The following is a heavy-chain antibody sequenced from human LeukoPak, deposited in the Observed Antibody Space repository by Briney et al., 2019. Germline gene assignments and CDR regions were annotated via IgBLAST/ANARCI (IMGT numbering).Heavy chain of an antibody. D-gene: IGHD2-21*01. CDR2: IYSGGST. Sequence: GGSLRLSCAASGFTVSSNYMSWVRQAPGKGLEWVSVIYSGGSTYYADSVKGRFTISRDNSKNTLYLQTNSLRAEDTAVYYCARPYLFARTKDGSYDYWGQGTLVTVSS. J-gene: IGHJ4*02. CDR1: GFTVSSNY. V-gene: IGHV3-66*01. CDR3: ARPYLFARTKDGSYDY.